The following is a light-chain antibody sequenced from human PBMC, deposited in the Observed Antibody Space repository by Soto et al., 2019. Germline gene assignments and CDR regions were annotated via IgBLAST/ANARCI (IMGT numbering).Light chain of an antibody. CDR2: AAS. CDR1: QGIRNY. J-gene: IGKJ3*01. CDR3: QKYSSVPV. Sequence: DIQMTQSPTSLSASVGDRVTITCRASQGIRNYVAWSQQIPGKAPKLLIYAASTLQSGVPSRFSGSGSGTDFTLPINGLQPEDVATYSCQKYSSVPVFGPGTKV. V-gene: IGKV1-27*01.